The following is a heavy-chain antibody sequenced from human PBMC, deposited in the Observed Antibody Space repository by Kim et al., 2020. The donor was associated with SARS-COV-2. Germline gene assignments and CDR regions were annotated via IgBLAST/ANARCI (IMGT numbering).Heavy chain of an antibody. CDR1: GGSISSYY. V-gene: IGHV4-59*01. D-gene: IGHD3-22*01. CDR2: IYYSGST. J-gene: IGHJ4*02. CDR3: ARWSDYYDSSGYYYSSYHFDY. Sequence: SETLSLTCTVSGGSISSYYWSWIRQPPGKGLEWIGYIYYSGSTNYNPSLKSRVTISVDTSKNQFSLKLSSVTAADTAVYYCARWSDYYDSSGYYYSSYHFDYWGQGTLVTVSS.